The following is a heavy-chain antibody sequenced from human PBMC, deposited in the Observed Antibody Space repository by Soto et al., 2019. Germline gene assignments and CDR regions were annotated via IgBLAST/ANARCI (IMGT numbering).Heavy chain of an antibody. V-gene: IGHV4-31*03. CDR3: ARVVVAAPTNWFDP. J-gene: IGHJ5*02. CDR2: IYYSGST. D-gene: IGHD2-15*01. CDR1: GGSISSGGYY. Sequence: QVQLQESGPGLVKPSQTLSLTCTVSGGSISSGGYYWSWIRQHPGKGLEWIGYIYYSGSTYYNPSLKSRVTISVDTSKNQFSLKLSSVTAADTAVYYCARVVVAAPTNWFDPWGQGTLVTVSS.